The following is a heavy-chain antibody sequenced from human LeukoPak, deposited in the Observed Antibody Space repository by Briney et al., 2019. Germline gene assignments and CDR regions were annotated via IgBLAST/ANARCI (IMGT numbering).Heavy chain of an antibody. CDR3: ARDPSGSYPNWFDP. CDR1: GFTFSSYG. J-gene: IGHJ5*02. CDR2: ITGDGANT. Sequence: PGRSLRLSCAASGFTFSSYGMSWVRQAPGKGLEWVSAITGDGANTFYADSVKGRFTISRDNSKNTIYLQMNSLRAEDTALYYCARDPSGSYPNWFDPWGQGTLVTVSS. V-gene: IGHV3-23*01. D-gene: IGHD3-10*01.